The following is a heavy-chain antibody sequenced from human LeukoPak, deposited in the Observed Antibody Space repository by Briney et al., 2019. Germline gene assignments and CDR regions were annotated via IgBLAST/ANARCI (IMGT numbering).Heavy chain of an antibody. CDR2: IWYDGSNK. CDR3: AKDTLSGDSSGNDAFDI. V-gene: IGHV3-33*06. CDR1: GFTFSSYG. Sequence: GGSLRLSCAASGFTFSSYGMHWVRQAPGKGLEWVAVIWYDGSNKYYADSVKGRFTISRDNSKNTLYLQMNSLRAEDTAVYYCAKDTLSGDSSGNDAFDIWGQGTMVTVS. D-gene: IGHD3-22*01. J-gene: IGHJ3*02.